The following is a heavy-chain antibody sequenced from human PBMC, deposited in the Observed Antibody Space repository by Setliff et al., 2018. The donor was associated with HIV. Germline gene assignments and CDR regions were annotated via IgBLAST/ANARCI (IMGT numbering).Heavy chain of an antibody. CDR3: AASFYYDSRHMDV. V-gene: IGHV3-20*04. Sequence: GGSLRLSCAASGFAFDNYCMTWVRQAPGKGLEWVSGINWNGGSTGYVDSVKGRFTISRDNSKNTVYLQMNTLRAEDTAVYYCAASFYYDSRHMDVWGKGTTVTVSS. CDR2: INWNGGST. J-gene: IGHJ6*03. D-gene: IGHD3-22*01. CDR1: GFAFDNYC.